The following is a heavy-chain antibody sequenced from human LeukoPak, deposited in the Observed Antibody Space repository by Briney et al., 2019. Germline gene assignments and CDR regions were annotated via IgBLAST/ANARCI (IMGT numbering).Heavy chain of an antibody. V-gene: IGHV4-59*13. Sequence: PSETLSLTCSVSGGSISSYSWTWIRQPPGKGLEWIGFIDYSGSSNYNPSLKSRVTISADPSTNHFSLNLTSVTAADTAVYYCARTNVANSFDIWGQGTMVTVSS. CDR2: IDYSGSS. D-gene: IGHD1-1*01. J-gene: IGHJ3*02. CDR1: GGSISSYS. CDR3: ARTNVANSFDI.